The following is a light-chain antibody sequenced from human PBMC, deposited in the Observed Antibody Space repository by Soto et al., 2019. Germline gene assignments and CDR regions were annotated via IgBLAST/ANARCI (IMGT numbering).Light chain of an antibody. J-gene: IGKJ2*02. CDR2: KAS. CDR3: QQYRSEST. Sequence: DIQMTQSPSTLAAFVGDRVTITCRASQSVSNWLAWYQQKPGKAPRLLISKASTLESGVPSRFSGSGSGTEFTLSISSLQPEDFAPYYCQQYRSESTFGQGTKVDIK. V-gene: IGKV1-5*03. CDR1: QSVSNW.